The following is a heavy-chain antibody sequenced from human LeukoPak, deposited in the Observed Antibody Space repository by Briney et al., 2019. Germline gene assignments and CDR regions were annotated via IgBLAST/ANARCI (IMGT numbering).Heavy chain of an antibody. CDR1: GGSFSGYY. V-gene: IGHV4-34*01. J-gene: IGHJ4*02. D-gene: IGHD1-7*01. CDR2: INHSGRN. Sequence: SETLSLTCAVYGGSFSGYYWSWIRQPPGKGLEWIGEINHSGRNNYNPSLKSRVTISVDTSKNQFSLKLSSVTAADTAVYYCARATGTKVPPGYWGQGTLVTVSS. CDR3: ARATGTKVPPGY.